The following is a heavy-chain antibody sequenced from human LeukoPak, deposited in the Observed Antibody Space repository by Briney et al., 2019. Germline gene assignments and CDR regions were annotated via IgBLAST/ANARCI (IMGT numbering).Heavy chain of an antibody. J-gene: IGHJ5*02. CDR3: ARGGSDYGDYGYNWFDP. CDR2: ISSSSSYI. V-gene: IGHV3-21*01. D-gene: IGHD4-17*01. CDR1: GFTFSSYS. Sequence: PGGSLRLSCAASGFTFSSYSMNWVRHAPGKGLEWVSSISSSSSYIYYADSVKGRFTISRDNAKNSLYLQMNSLRAEDTAVYYCARGGSDYGDYGYNWFDPWGQGTLVTVSS.